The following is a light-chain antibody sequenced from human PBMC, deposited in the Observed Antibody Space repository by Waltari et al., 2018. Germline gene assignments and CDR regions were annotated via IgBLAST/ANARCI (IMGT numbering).Light chain of an antibody. CDR3: CSYTSSSTWV. CDR1: SSDVGGYNF. Sequence: QSALTQPASVSGSPGQSITISCPGTSSDVGGYNFVSWYQQHPGKAPKLIISEVSNRPSGVSDRFSGSKSGTTASLTISGLQAEDEADYHCCSYTSSSTWVFGGGTELTVL. J-gene: IGLJ3*02. CDR2: EVS. V-gene: IGLV2-14*01.